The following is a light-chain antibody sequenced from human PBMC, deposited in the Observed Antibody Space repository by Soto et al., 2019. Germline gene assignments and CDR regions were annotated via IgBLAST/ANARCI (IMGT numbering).Light chain of an antibody. V-gene: IGKV3-20*01. J-gene: IGKJ2*01. CDR3: HQYGSSLGT. CDR2: DAV. Sequence: IVLTQSPVTLSLSPGEGATLSCRASQSVTGTNLAWYQQRAGQAPRLLIYDAVRRATGIPDRFSGSGSGTDFTRTIIRLEPEDFAVYYCHQYGSSLGTFGQGTKVEV. CDR1: QSVTGTN.